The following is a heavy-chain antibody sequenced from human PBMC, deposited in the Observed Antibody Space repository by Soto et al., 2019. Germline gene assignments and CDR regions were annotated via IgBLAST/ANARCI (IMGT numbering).Heavy chain of an antibody. CDR1: GYTFTSHD. CDR2: MNPNSGNS. V-gene: IGHV1-8*01. D-gene: IGHD1-20*01. Sequence: ASVKVSCKSSGYTFTSHDINWARQATGQGLEWMGWMNPNSGNSGYAQKFQGRVIMTRSTATSTAYMELSGLTSEDTAVYYCARSRYNFKGFGPWGQGTLITVSS. J-gene: IGHJ5*02. CDR3: ARSRYNFKGFGP.